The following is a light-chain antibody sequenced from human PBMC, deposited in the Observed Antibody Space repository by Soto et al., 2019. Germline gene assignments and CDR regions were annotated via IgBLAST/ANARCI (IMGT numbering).Light chain of an antibody. V-gene: IGKV3-20*01. CDR3: QQYGSAIT. Sequence: EMVLTQSPGTLSLSPGERATLSCKASQSVTNNFLAWYQQKPGQAPRLLIYGASSRATGIPDRFSGSGSGTEFTLTISRLEPEDLALYYCQQYGSAITFGQGPRLEIK. CDR2: GAS. CDR1: QSVTNNF. J-gene: IGKJ5*01.